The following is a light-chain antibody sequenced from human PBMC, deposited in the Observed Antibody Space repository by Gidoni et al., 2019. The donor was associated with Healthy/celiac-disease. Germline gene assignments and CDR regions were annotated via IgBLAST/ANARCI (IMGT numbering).Light chain of an antibody. CDR3: AAWDDSLSYV. Sequence: QSVLTQPPSAYGTPGQRVTISCSGSSSNIGSNYVYWYQQLPGTAPKLLIYRNNQRPSGVPDRFSGSKSGTSASLAISGLRSEDEADYYCAAWDDSLSYVFGTGTKVTVL. V-gene: IGLV1-47*01. CDR1: SSNIGSNY. CDR2: RNN. J-gene: IGLJ1*01.